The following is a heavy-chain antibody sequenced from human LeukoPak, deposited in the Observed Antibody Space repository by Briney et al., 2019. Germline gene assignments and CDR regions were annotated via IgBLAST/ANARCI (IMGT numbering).Heavy chain of an antibody. Sequence: PGGSLRLSCAASGFTFSSYAMHWVRQAPGKGLEYVSAISSNGGSTYYANSVKGRFTISRDNSKNTLYLQMGSLRAEDMAVYYCAKGQPDYYGSGSCDYWGQGTLVTVSS. D-gene: IGHD3-10*01. CDR2: ISSNGGST. CDR3: AKGQPDYYGSGSCDY. J-gene: IGHJ4*02. V-gene: IGHV3-64*01. CDR1: GFTFSSYA.